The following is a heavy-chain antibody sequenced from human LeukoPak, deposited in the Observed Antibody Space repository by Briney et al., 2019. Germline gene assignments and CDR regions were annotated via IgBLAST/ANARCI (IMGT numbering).Heavy chain of an antibody. D-gene: IGHD1-26*01. CDR2: ISGSGGST. V-gene: IGHV3-23*01. Sequence: PGGSLRLSCAASGFTFSSYARSWVRQAPGKGLEWVSAISGSGGSTYYADSVKGRFTISRDNSKNTLYLQMNSLRAEDTAVYYCARAGVGAIYYFDYWGQGTLVTVSS. CDR3: ARAGVGAIYYFDY. CDR1: GFTFSSYA. J-gene: IGHJ4*02.